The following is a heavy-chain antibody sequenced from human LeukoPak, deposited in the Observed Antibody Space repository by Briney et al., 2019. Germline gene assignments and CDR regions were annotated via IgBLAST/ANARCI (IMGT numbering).Heavy chain of an antibody. CDR2: VHPNSGAT. D-gene: IGHD3-16*02. J-gene: IGHJ4*02. Sequence: GASVKVSCKASGYTFTGHYIHWLRQAPGQRLEWMGCVHPNSGATHYAQKFQGRVTMTSDTSISTAYMELSSLTSDDTALYYCARDPDYDYIWGNCRPPPRGVGDYWGQGSLVTVSS. CDR3: ARDPDYDYIWGNCRPPPRGVGDY. CDR1: GYTFTGHY. V-gene: IGHV1-2*02.